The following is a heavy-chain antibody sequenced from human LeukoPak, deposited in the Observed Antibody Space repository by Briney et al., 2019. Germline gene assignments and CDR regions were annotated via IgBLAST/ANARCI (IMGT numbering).Heavy chain of an antibody. CDR2: INHSGST. V-gene: IGHV4-34*01. D-gene: IGHD2-2*01. Sequence: PSETLSLTCAVYGGSFGGYYWGWIRQPPGKGLEWIGEINHSGSTTYNPSLESRVIILVDTSKNQFSLKVNSVTAADTAVYYCARSGTYHYSSTHDYWGQGTLITVSS. CDR3: ARSGTYHYSSTHDY. CDR1: GGSFGGYY. J-gene: IGHJ4*02.